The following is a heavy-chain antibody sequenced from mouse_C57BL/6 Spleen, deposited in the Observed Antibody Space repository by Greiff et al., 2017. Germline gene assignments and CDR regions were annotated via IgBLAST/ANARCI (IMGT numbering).Heavy chain of an antibody. CDR2: IDPENGDT. CDR3: TTGGSSPWYFDV. D-gene: IGHD1-1*01. CDR1: GFNIKDDY. J-gene: IGHJ1*03. Sequence: EVQRVESGAELVRPGASVKLSCTASGFNIKDDYMHWVKQRPEQGLEWIGWIDPENGDTEYASKFQGKATITADTSSNTAYLQLSSLTSEDTAVYYCTTGGSSPWYFDVWGTGTTVTVSS. V-gene: IGHV14-4*01.